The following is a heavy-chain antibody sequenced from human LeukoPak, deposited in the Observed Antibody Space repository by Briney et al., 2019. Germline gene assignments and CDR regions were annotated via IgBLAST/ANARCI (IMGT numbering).Heavy chain of an antibody. V-gene: IGHV1-46*01. CDR1: GYTFTSYY. CDR2: INPSGDPT. Sequence: GASVKVSCKASGYTFTSYYMHWVRQAPGQGLEWVGIINPSGDPTTYAQKFQGRVTMTSDISTSTVYMELSSLRSEDTAVYYCARSSGYYSSLFYMHVWGKGTTVTVSS. CDR3: ARSSGYYSSLFYMHV. J-gene: IGHJ6*03. D-gene: IGHD3-22*01.